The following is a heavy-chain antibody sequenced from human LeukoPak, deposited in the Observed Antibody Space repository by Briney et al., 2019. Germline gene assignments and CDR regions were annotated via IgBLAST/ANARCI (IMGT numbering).Heavy chain of an antibody. J-gene: IGHJ4*01. CDR2: ISGSGGST. CDR1: GFTFSSYA. Sequence: QPGGSLRLSCAASGFTFSSYAMSWVRQAPGKGLEWVSAISGSGGSTYYADSVKGRFTISRDNSKNTLYLQMNSLRAEDTAVYYCAKAERGLPAAPLDYWGQEPWSPSPQ. D-gene: IGHD2-2*01. CDR3: AKAERGLPAAPLDY. V-gene: IGHV3-23*01.